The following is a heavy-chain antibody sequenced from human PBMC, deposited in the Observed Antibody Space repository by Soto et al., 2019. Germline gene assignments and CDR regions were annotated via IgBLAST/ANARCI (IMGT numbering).Heavy chain of an antibody. Sequence: QVQLVQSGAEVKKPGSSVKVSCKASGGTFNSYALTWVRQAPGHGLEWMGGIIPIFRSTNYAQKFQGRVTITANRATSTAYMELSSLRPDDTAVYYCARVLQPPYGSGWRSLYWDVDLWGRGTLVTVSS. V-gene: IGHV1-69*06. CDR3: ARVLQPPYGSGWRSLYWDVDL. CDR1: GGTFNSYA. CDR2: IIPIFRST. J-gene: IGHJ2*01. D-gene: IGHD6-19*01.